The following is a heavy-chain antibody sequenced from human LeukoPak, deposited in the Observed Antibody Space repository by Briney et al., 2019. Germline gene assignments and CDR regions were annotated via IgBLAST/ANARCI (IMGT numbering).Heavy chain of an antibody. CDR2: ISSSSSYI. CDR1: GFTFSSYS. CDR3: ARGRGIAVLPYYFDY. D-gene: IGHD6-19*01. V-gene: IGHV3-21*01. Sequence: GGSLRLSCAASGFTFSSYSMNWVRQAPGKGLEWVSSISSSSSYIYYADSVKGRFTISRDNAKNSLYLQMNSLRAEDTAVYYCARGRGIAVLPYYFDYWGQGTLVTVS. J-gene: IGHJ4*02.